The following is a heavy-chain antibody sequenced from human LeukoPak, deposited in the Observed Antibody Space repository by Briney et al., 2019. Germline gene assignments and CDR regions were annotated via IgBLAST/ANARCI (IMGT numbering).Heavy chain of an antibody. CDR1: GFTFDDYG. D-gene: IGHD3-10*01. V-gene: IGHV3-20*04. J-gene: IGHJ4*02. CDR3: SKEARPGWGRTGDFDH. Sequence: GGSLRLSCAASGFTFDDYGMSWVRPAPGKGPEWVSGLNWNGGRTGYADSVKGRFTLSSDNAKNSLYLQMNRLTTGDTALYYWSKEARPGWGRTGDFDHWGQGTLVTVSS. CDR2: LNWNGGRT.